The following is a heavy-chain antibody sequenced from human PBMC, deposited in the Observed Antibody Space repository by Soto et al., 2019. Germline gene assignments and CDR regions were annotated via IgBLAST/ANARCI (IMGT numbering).Heavy chain of an antibody. CDR3: ARGPSQLRFPKWFDP. D-gene: IGHD3-3*01. Sequence: PVWSLRLSCAASGFTFSSYAMSWVRQAPGKGLEWVSAISGSGGSTYYADSVKGRFTISRDNSKNTLYLQMNSLRAEDTAVYYCARGPSQLRFPKWFDPWGQGTMVTVSA. CDR1: GFTFSSYA. J-gene: IGHJ5*02. CDR2: ISGSGGST. V-gene: IGHV3-23*01.